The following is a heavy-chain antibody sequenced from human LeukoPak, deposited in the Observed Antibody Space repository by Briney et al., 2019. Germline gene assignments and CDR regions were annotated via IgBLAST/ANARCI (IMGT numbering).Heavy chain of an antibody. CDR3: AKDQGSYGRAEDLQH. D-gene: IGHD3-16*01. CDR1: GFTFNSYA. Sequence: PGGSLRLSCAASGFTFNSYAMSCLRQAPGKGLEWVSAISGSGGSTYYADSVKGRFTISRDNSKNTLYLQMNSLRAEDTAVYYCAKDQGSYGRAEDLQHWGQGTLVTVSS. V-gene: IGHV3-23*01. J-gene: IGHJ1*01. CDR2: ISGSGGST.